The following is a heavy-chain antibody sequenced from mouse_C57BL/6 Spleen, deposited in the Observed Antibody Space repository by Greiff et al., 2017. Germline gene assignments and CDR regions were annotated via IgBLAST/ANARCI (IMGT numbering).Heavy chain of an antibody. J-gene: IGHJ1*03. D-gene: IGHD2-4*01. Sequence: QVQLQQSGAELARPGASVKLSCKASGYTFTSYGISWVKQRTGQGLEWIGEIYPRSGNTYYNEKFKGKATLTADKSSSTAYMELRSLTSEDSAVYFCARVSIYYDYDVGYFDVWGTGTTVTVSS. CDR1: GYTFTSYG. CDR2: IYPRSGNT. V-gene: IGHV1-81*01. CDR3: ARVSIYYDYDVGYFDV.